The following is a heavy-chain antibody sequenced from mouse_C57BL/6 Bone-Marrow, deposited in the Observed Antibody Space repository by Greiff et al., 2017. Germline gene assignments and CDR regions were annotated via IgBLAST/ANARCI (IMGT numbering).Heavy chain of an antibody. CDR3: ARRGVYYYGSSYGYFDV. CDR1: GYTFTSYW. V-gene: IGHV1-55*01. Sequence: QVQLQQPGAELVKPGASVKMSCKASGYTFTSYWITWVKQRPGQGLEWIGDIYPGSGSTNYNEKFKSKATLTVDTSSSTAYMRLSSLTSEDSAVYYCARRGVYYYGSSYGYFDVWGTGTTVTVSS. CDR2: IYPGSGST. J-gene: IGHJ1*03. D-gene: IGHD1-1*01.